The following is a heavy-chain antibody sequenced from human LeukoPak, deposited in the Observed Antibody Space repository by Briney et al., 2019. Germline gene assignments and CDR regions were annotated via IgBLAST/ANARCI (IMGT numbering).Heavy chain of an antibody. Sequence: GGSLRLSCAASGFTFSSYAMSWVRQAPGKGLEWVSAISGSGGSTYYADSVKGRFTIYRDNSKNTLYLQMNSLRAEDTAVYYCAKDKYYYGSGSSIDYWGQGTLVTVSS. CDR1: GFTFSSYA. CDR2: ISGSGGST. D-gene: IGHD3-10*01. V-gene: IGHV3-23*01. CDR3: AKDKYYYGSGSSIDY. J-gene: IGHJ4*02.